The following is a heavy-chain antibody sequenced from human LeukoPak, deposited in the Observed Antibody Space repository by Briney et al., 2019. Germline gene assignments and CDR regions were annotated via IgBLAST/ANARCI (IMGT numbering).Heavy chain of an antibody. V-gene: IGHV5-51*01. CDR3: ARHFRSNGDYGPPDY. Sequence: GESLKISCKASGYSFTSYWIAWVRQMPGKGLEWMGIIYPGDSDTRYSPSFQGQVTISADKSIITAYLQWSSLKASDTAMYYCARHFRSNGDYGPPDYWGQGTLVTVSS. D-gene: IGHD4-17*01. CDR2: IYPGDSDT. CDR1: GYSFTSYW. J-gene: IGHJ4*02.